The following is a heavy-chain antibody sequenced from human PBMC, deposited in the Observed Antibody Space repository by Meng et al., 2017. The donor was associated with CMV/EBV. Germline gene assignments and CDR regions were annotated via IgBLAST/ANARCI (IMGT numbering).Heavy chain of an antibody. CDR1: SLSGYY. D-gene: IGHD3-3*01. V-gene: IGHV4-34*01. Sequence: SLSGYYTSWVRQPRGKELEWNGQMKHRGITNYDPSRKSRSTISVGTSKNQFSKKLSAVTAADTDVYYCARELSRYGFWSGRRWFDPWGQGTLVTVSS. CDR3: ARELSRYGFWSGRRWFDP. J-gene: IGHJ5*02. CDR2: MKHRGIT.